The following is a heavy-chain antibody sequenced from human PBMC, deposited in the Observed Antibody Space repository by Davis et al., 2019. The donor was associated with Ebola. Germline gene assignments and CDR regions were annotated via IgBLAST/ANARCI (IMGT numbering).Heavy chain of an antibody. CDR1: GFTFSSYS. CDR3: ARDISYIERYCSSTSCYPYYYYYGMDV. CDR2: ISSSSSYI. Sequence: PGGSLRLSCAASGFTFSSYSMNWVRQAPGKGLEWVSSISSSSSYIYYADSVKGRFTISRDNAKNSLYLQMNSLRAEDTAVYYCARDISYIERYCSSTSCYPYYYYYGMDVWGQGTTVTVSS. J-gene: IGHJ6*02. D-gene: IGHD2-2*01. V-gene: IGHV3-21*01.